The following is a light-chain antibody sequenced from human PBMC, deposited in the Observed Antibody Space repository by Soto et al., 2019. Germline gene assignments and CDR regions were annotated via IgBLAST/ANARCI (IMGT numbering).Light chain of an antibody. CDR2: DVN. CDR1: SSDIGAYNF. CDR3: SSYTTTRQYV. Sequence: QSVLTQPASVSGSPGQSITISCTGTSSDIGAYNFVSWFQRHPGKAPKLIIHDVNTRPSGISSRFSGSKSGNTASLTISGLQAEDEADYHCSSYTTTRQYVFGTGTKLTVL. V-gene: IGLV2-14*01. J-gene: IGLJ1*01.